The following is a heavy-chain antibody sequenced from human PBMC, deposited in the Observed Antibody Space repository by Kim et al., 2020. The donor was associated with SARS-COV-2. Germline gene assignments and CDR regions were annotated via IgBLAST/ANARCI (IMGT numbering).Heavy chain of an antibody. CDR1: GGTFSSYA. CDR2: IIPIFGTA. Sequence: SVKVSCKASGGTFSSYAISWVRQAPGQGLEWMGGIIPIFGTANYAQKFQGRVTITADESTSTAYMELSSLRSEDTAVYYCARLGAYYYDSSGPTGFDYWGKGTLVTVSS. D-gene: IGHD3-22*01. V-gene: IGHV1-69*13. CDR3: ARLGAYYYDSSGPTGFDY. J-gene: IGHJ4*02.